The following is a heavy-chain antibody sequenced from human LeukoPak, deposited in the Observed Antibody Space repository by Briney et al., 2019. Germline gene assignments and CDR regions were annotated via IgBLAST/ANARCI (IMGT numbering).Heavy chain of an antibody. Sequence: PSGTLSLTCTVSGGSVSSGSYYWSWIRQPPEKGLEWIGYIYYSGSTNYNPSLKSRVTISVDTSKNQFSLKPSSVTAADTAVYYCARGAPSGSYLDYWGQGTLVTVSS. J-gene: IGHJ4*02. D-gene: IGHD1-26*01. V-gene: IGHV4-61*01. CDR2: IYYSGST. CDR1: GGSVSSGSYY. CDR3: ARGAPSGSYLDY.